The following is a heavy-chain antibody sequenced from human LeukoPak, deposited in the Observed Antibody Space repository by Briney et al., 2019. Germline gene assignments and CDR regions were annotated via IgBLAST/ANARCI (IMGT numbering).Heavy chain of an antibody. CDR1: GFTFSSYG. D-gene: IGHD2-21*01. V-gene: IGHV3-30*02. CDR2: IRYDGSNE. J-gene: IGHJ4*02. CDR3: ATPYCGGDCYFHYFDY. Sequence: GGSLRLSCAASGFTFSSYGMHWVRQAPGKGLEWVAFIRYDGSNEYYADSVKGRFTISRVNSKNTLYLQMNSLRAEDTAVYYCATPYCGGDCYFHYFDYWGQGTLVTVSS.